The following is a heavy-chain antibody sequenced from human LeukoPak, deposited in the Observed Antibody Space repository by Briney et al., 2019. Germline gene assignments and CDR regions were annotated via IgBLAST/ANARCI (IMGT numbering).Heavy chain of an antibody. CDR2: IYTSGST. CDR1: GGSISSGSYY. Sequence: SETLSLTCTVSGGSISSGSYYWSWIRQPAGKGLEWIGRIYTSGSTNYNPSLKSRVTMSVDTSKNQFSLKLSSVTAADTAVYYCARVLRVRCSSTSCYNVGAFDIWGQGTMVTVSS. D-gene: IGHD2-2*02. J-gene: IGHJ3*02. V-gene: IGHV4-61*02. CDR3: ARVLRVRCSSTSCYNVGAFDI.